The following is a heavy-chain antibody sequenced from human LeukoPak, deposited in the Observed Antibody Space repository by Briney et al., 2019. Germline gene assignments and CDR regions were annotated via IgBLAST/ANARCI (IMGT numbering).Heavy chain of an antibody. CDR1: GFTFDDYG. J-gene: IGHJ4*02. CDR2: INWNGGST. CDR3: AKDMRHTDY. D-gene: IGHD2-21*01. V-gene: IGHV3-20*04. Sequence: GGSLRLSCAASGFTFDDYGMSWVRQALGKGLEWVSGINWNGGSTGYADSVKGRFTISRDNSKNTLYLQMNSLRAEDTAVYYCAKDMRHTDYWGQGTLVTVSS.